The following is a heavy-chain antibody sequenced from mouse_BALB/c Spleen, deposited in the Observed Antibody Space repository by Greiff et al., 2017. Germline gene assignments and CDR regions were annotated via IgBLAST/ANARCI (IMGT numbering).Heavy chain of an antibody. D-gene: IGHD1-1*01. CDR3: ARSFYYYGFDY. CDR2: ISYSGST. V-gene: IGHV3-2*02. J-gene: IGHJ2*01. Sequence: EVQLQQSGPGLVKPSQSLSLTCTVTGYSITSDYAWNWIRQFPGNKLEWMGYISYSGSTSYNPSLKSRISITRDTSKNQFFLQLNSVTTEDTATYYCARSFYYYGFDYWGQGTTLTVSS. CDR1: GYSITSDYA.